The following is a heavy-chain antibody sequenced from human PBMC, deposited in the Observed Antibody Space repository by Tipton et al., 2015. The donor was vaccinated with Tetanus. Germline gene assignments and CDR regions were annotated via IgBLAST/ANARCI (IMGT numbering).Heavy chain of an antibody. Sequence: QSGPEVKKPGASVKVSCKASGYTFTSYGISWVRQAPGQGLEWMGWISAYNGNTNYAQKLQGRVTMTTDTSTSTAYMELRSLRSDDSAVYYCAGDSSGWYPPSGQFNYWGQGTLVTVSS. CDR3: AGDSSGWYPPSGQFNY. V-gene: IGHV1-18*01. CDR2: ISAYNGNT. D-gene: IGHD6-19*01. J-gene: IGHJ4*02. CDR1: GYTFTSYG.